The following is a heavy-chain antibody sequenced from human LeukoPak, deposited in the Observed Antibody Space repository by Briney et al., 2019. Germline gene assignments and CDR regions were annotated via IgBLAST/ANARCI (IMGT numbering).Heavy chain of an antibody. Sequence: GGSLRLSCAASGFSFSSYGMNWVRQAPGKGLEWVSGISGSGGSTYYADSVKGRFTISRDNSKNTLYLQMNSLKTEDTALYYCTADLRGDYAPSLASWGQGTLVTVSS. V-gene: IGHV3-23*01. CDR3: TADLRGDYAPSLAS. D-gene: IGHD4-17*01. CDR1: GFSFSSYG. J-gene: IGHJ4*02. CDR2: ISGSGGST.